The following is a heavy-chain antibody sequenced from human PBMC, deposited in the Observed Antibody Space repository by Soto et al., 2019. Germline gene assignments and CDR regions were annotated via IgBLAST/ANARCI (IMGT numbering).Heavy chain of an antibody. Sequence: GGSLRLSCAASGFTFDDYAMHWVRQAPGKGLEWVSGISWNSGSIGYADSVKGRFTISRDNAKNPLYLQMNSLRAEDTALYYCAKGPYGDYRGNWFDPWGQGTLVTVSS. CDR3: AKGPYGDYRGNWFDP. D-gene: IGHD4-17*01. CDR1: GFTFDDYA. V-gene: IGHV3-9*01. J-gene: IGHJ5*02. CDR2: ISWNSGSI.